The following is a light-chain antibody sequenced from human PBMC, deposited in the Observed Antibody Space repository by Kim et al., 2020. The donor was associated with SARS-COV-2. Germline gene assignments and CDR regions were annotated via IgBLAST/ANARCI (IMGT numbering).Light chain of an antibody. CDR3: QTWDTGIQI. Sequence: ASVRLTCTLGSRHSSYAIAWHQQQPEKGPRHLLRVTSDGNLIKGDGIPDRFSGSRSGAGRYLTISSLQSEDEADYYCQTWDTGIQIFGGGTQLTVL. CDR2: VTSDGNL. CDR1: SRHSSYA. J-gene: IGLJ2*01. V-gene: IGLV4-69*01.